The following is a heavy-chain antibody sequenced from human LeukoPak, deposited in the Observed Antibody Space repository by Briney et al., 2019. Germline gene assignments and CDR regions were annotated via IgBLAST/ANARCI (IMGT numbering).Heavy chain of an antibody. D-gene: IGHD6-13*01. V-gene: IGHV3-23*01. J-gene: IGHJ6*03. CDR2: ISGSGGST. Sequence: GGSLRLSCAASGFTFSSYAMSWVRQAPGKGLEWVSAISGSGGSTYYADSVKGRFTISRDNSKNTLYLQMNSLRAEDTAVYYCAKPAAAAGLYYYYYYMDVWGKGTTDTVSS. CDR3: AKPAAAAGLYYYYYYMDV. CDR1: GFTFSSYA.